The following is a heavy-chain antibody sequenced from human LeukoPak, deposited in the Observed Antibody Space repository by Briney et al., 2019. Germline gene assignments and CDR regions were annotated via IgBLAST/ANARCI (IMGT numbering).Heavy chain of an antibody. CDR3: ASRKLGNDY. V-gene: IGHV4-59*02. CDR2: IYHTGST. D-gene: IGHD7-27*01. Sequence: SETLSLTCTLSGGSVSDYYWSWIRRSPGKGLEWIGYIYHTGSTSYSPSLKSRVTISADTSQNQFSLKLSSVTAADTAVYYCASRKLGNDYWGQGTLVTVSS. J-gene: IGHJ4*02. CDR1: GGSVSDYY.